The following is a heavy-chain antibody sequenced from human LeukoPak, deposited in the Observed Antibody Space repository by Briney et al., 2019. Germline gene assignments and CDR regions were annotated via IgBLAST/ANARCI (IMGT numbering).Heavy chain of an antibody. Sequence: SETLSLTCTVSGGSISSGVYYWSWIRQHPGKGLEWIGYIYYSGTTYYNPSLKSRVTISVDTSKNQFSLKLSSVTAPDTAVYYCARIEYQLPPGWFNPWGQGTLVTVSS. D-gene: IGHD2-2*01. CDR2: IYYSGTT. J-gene: IGHJ5*02. V-gene: IGHV4-31*03. CDR1: GGSISSGVYY. CDR3: ARIEYQLPPGWFNP.